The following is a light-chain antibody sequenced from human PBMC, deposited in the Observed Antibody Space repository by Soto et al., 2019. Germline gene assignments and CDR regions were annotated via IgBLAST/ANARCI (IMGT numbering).Light chain of an antibody. J-gene: IGLJ2*01. Sequence: QSALTQPASVSGSPGQSITISCTGTRNDVGGYNYVSWYQQHPGKAPTLIIYEVTDRPSGVSNRFSGSKSGNTASLTISGLQAEDEADYYCISYTSSNTHYVIIGRGTKLTVL. V-gene: IGLV2-14*01. CDR2: EVT. CDR1: RNDVGGYNY. CDR3: ISYTSSNTHYVI.